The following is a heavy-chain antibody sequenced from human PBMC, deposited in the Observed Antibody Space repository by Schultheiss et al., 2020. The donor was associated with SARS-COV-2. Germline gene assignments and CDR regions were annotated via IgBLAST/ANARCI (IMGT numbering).Heavy chain of an antibody. Sequence: GGSLRLSCAASGFTFSSYAMHWVRQAPGMGLEWVAVISYDGSDKYYADSVKGRFTISRDNSKNTLYLQMNSLRAEDTAVYYCAKGDGGWYGAYDYWGQGTLVTVSS. D-gene: IGHD6-19*01. J-gene: IGHJ4*02. V-gene: IGHV3-30*07. CDR1: GFTFSSYA. CDR3: AKGDGGWYGAYDY. CDR2: ISYDGSDK.